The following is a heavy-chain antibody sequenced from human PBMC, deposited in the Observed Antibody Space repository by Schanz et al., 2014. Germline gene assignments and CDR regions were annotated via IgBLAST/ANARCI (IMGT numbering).Heavy chain of an antibody. D-gene: IGHD6-13*01. CDR3: ARDQGYTTSWHIFDL. CDR2: IRSSSTPI. Sequence: EVQLVESGGGLVQPGGSLRLSCAASGFTFSAYAMTWVRQIPGKGPEWVSYIRSSSTPIYYADSVKGRFTISRDNSKNTLYLQMNSLRAEDTAVYYCARDQGYTTSWHIFDLWGQGALVTVSS. V-gene: IGHV3-48*01. J-gene: IGHJ4*02. CDR1: GFTFSAYA.